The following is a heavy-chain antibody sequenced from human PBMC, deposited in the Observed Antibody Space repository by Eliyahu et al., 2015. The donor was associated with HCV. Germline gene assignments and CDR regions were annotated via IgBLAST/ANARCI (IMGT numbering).Heavy chain of an antibody. D-gene: IGHD6-13*01. V-gene: IGHV3-72*01. CDR2: TRSKANSYTT. CDR3: ARGPGSSYYVDY. J-gene: IGHJ4*02. CDR1: GFXLSDHQ. Sequence: EVQLVESGGGLVQPGGSLSLXCAASGFXLSDHQXDWVRPGPGKGVEWVGRTRSKANSYTTEYAASVKGRFTISRDDSKNSLYLQMNSLKTEDTAVYYCARGPGSSYYVDYWGQGTLVTVSS.